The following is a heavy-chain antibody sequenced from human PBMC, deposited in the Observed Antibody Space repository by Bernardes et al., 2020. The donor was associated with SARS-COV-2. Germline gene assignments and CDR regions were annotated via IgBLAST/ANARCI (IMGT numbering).Heavy chain of an antibody. CDR2: INPNSGGT. J-gene: IGHJ5*02. CDR1: GYTFTGYY. Sequence: ASVKVSCKASGYTFTGYYMHWVRQAPGQGLEWMGWINPNSGGTNYAQKFQGRVTMTRDTSISTAYMELSRLRSDDTAVYYCARTPVVPAALWWFDPWGQGTLVTVSS. CDR3: ARTPVVPAALWWFDP. D-gene: IGHD2-2*01. V-gene: IGHV1-2*02.